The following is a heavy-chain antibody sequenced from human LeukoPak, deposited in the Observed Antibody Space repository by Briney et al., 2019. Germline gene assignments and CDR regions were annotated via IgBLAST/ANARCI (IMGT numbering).Heavy chain of an antibody. CDR3: LRGDVRDY. Sequence: PGRSLRLSCAASGFTFSSYTMNWVRQAPGKGLEWVSSISSSSRTTHYADSVEGRFTISRDNAKNSLYLQMNSLRAEDTAVHYCLRGDVRDYWGQGTLVTVSS. CDR2: ISSSSRTT. CDR1: GFTFSSYT. V-gene: IGHV3-21*01. D-gene: IGHD2-21*01. J-gene: IGHJ4*02.